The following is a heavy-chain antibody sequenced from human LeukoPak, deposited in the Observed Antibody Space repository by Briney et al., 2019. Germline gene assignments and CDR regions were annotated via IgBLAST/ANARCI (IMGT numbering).Heavy chain of an antibody. V-gene: IGHV3-9*01. CDR2: ISWNGGTI. J-gene: IGHJ6*02. Sequence: GGSLRLSCSGSRFTFRDYAMHWVRQVPGKGLEWVSGISWNGGTIGYADSVKGRFTISRDNGKNSLYLQMNSLRAEDTALYYCVKDIESYYYGMDVWGQGTTVTVSS. CDR3: VKDIESYYYGMDV. CDR1: RFTFRDYA.